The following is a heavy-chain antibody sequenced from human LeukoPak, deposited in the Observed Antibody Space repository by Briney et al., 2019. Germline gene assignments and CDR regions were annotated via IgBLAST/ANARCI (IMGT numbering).Heavy chain of an antibody. V-gene: IGHV4-39*01. CDR1: GGSISSSSYY. Sequence: SETLSLTCTVSGGSISSSSYYWGWIRQPPGKGLEWIGSIYYSGSTYYNPSLESRVTISVDTSKNQFSLKLSSVTAADTAVYYCARLFGYYDSSGYYPPPDYWGQGTLVTVSS. J-gene: IGHJ4*02. D-gene: IGHD3-22*01. CDR2: IYYSGST. CDR3: ARLFGYYDSSGYYPPPDY.